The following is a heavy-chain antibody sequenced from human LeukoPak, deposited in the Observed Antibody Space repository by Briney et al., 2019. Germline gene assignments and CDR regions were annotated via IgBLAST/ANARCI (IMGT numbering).Heavy chain of an antibody. V-gene: IGHV1-2*02. J-gene: IGHJ4*02. Sequence: SVKVSCKPSGYSFTDSYIHWVRQAPGVGLQWMGWISPNNGDTKYAEDFQDRVTMTRDTSISTAYMELTGLTPDDTAVYYCVRSPIGASAYWGRGTLVTVSS. CDR1: GYSFTDSY. CDR3: VRSPIGASAY. CDR2: ISPNNGDT. D-gene: IGHD3-10*01.